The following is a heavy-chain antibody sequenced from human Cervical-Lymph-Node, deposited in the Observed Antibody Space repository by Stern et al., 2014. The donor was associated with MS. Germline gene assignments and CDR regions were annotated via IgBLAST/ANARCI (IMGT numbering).Heavy chain of an antibody. V-gene: IGHV3-49*03. D-gene: IGHD2-15*01. CDR2: IRSKAYGGTT. CDR1: V. Sequence: EVQLVESGGGLVQPGRSLRLSCTASVSWFRQAPGKGLEWVGFIRSKAYGGTTEYAASVKGRFTISRDDSKSIAYLQLNSLKTEDTAVYYCTRGISGSRYWGQGTLVTVSS. CDR3: TRGISGSRY. J-gene: IGHJ4*02.